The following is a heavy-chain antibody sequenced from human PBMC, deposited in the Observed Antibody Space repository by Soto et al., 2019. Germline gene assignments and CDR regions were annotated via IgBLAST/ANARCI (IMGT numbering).Heavy chain of an antibody. CDR3: ARRARPLGAHAAIHY. Sequence: GGSLRLSCAASGFTFSSYWMSWVRQAPGKGLEWVANIKQDGSEKYYVDSVKGRVTISVDRSKNQFSLKLSSVTAADTAVYYCARRARPLGAHAAIHYRGQGTLVTVSS. V-gene: IGHV3-7*03. D-gene: IGHD2-15*01. J-gene: IGHJ4*02. CDR2: IKQDGSEK. CDR1: GFTFSSYW.